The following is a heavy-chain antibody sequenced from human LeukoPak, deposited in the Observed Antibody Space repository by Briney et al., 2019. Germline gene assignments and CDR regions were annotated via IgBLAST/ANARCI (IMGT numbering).Heavy chain of an antibody. V-gene: IGHV1-2*02. Sequence: GASAKVSCKASGYTFTDNYIHWVRQAPGQGLEWLGWIYAKTGATKNAQKFQGRVTMARDTSINTAYMDLYSLNSDDAAVYYCARDAFGGDSFETWGQGTMVTVSS. CDR3: ARDAFGGDSFET. J-gene: IGHJ3*02. CDR1: GYTFTDNY. CDR2: IYAKTGAT. D-gene: IGHD3-10*01.